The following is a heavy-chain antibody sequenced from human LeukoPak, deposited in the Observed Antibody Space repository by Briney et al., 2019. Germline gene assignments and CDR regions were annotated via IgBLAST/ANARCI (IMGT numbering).Heavy chain of an antibody. J-gene: IGHJ4*02. CDR1: GGSISTYY. D-gene: IGHD2-2*02. CDR3: ARGGYCTSTSCYRPFDY. Sequence: PSETLSLTCTVSGGSISTYYWSWIRQPPGKGLEWIGYIYYSGSTNYNPSLKSRVTISVDTSKNQFSLKLSSVTAADTAVYYCARGGYCTSTSCYRPFDYWGQGTLVTVSS. CDR2: IYYSGST. V-gene: IGHV4-59*01.